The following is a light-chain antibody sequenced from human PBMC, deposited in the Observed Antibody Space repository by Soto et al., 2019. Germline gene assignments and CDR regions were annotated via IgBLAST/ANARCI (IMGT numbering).Light chain of an antibody. CDR2: DDT. V-gene: IGLV3-21*04. Sequence: SYELTQPPSVSVAPGKTASITCGGTNIGTKNVNWYQQKPGQAPVLVIFDDTDRPSGIPERFSGSNSGNTATLSISRVEAGDEADYYCQVWDSSGVPYVFGTGTKLTVL. CDR3: QVWDSSGVPYV. CDR1: NIGTKN. J-gene: IGLJ1*01.